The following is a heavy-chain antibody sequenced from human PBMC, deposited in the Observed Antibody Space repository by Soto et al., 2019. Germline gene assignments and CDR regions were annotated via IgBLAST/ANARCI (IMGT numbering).Heavy chain of an antibody. D-gene: IGHD3-10*01. Sequence: QITLKESGPTLVKPTQTLTLTCTFSGFSLSTSGVGVGWIRQPPGTALEWLALIYWDDDKRYSPSLKSRLTIPNDTSKRLVVLTMANMDPVDTATYYCAHILWFGESDHWFDPWGQGTLVTVSS. CDR1: GFSLSTSGVG. CDR3: AHILWFGESDHWFDP. CDR2: IYWDDDK. J-gene: IGHJ5*02. V-gene: IGHV2-5*02.